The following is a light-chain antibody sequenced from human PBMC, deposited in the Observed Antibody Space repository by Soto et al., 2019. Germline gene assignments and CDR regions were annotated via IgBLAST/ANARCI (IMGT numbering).Light chain of an antibody. Sequence: DKLSLSAGGRATLYCRASHSATSTYLAWYQQKPGQAPRLLIYGASSRATGIPDRFSGSGSGTAFTLTISRLEPEDFAVYYCQQYGSSPHAFGGGTKVDIK. CDR2: GAS. CDR3: QQYGSSPHA. V-gene: IGKV3-20*01. J-gene: IGKJ4*01. CDR1: HSATSTY.